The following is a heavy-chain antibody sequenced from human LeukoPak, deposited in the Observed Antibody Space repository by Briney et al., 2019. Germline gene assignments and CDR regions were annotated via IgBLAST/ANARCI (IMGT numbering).Heavy chain of an antibody. CDR1: GFTFSSYS. Sequence: GGSLRLSCAASGFTFSSYSMNWVRQAPGKGLEWVSSISSSSSYIYYADSVKGRFTISRDNAKNSLYLQMNSLRAEDTAVYYCARDIKMIVVVTAYYYYGMDVWGQGTTVTVSS. J-gene: IGHJ6*02. D-gene: IGHD3-22*01. CDR3: ARDIKMIVVVTAYYYYGMDV. CDR2: ISSSSSYI. V-gene: IGHV3-21*01.